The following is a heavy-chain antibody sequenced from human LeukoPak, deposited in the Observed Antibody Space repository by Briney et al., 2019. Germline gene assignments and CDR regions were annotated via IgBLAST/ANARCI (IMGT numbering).Heavy chain of an antibody. V-gene: IGHV3-11*01. J-gene: IGHJ4*02. Sequence: GGSLRISCAASGFTFSDYYMSWIRQAPGKGLEWVSYISSSGSTIYYADSVKGRFTISRDNAKNSLYLQMNSLRAEDTAVYYCARDYDFWSGYLDYWGQGTLVTVSS. CDR3: ARDYDFWSGYLDY. CDR1: GFTFSDYY. D-gene: IGHD3-3*01. CDR2: ISSSGSTI.